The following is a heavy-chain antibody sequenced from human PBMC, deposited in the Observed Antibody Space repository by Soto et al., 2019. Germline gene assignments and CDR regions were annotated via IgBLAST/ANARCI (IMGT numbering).Heavy chain of an antibody. CDR1: GFTFSSYG. J-gene: IGHJ4*02. V-gene: IGHV3-30*18. CDR2: ISYDGSNK. D-gene: IGHD2-15*01. Sequence: PGGSLRLSCAASGFTFSSYGMHWVRQAPGKGLEWVAVISYDGSNKYYADSVKGRFTISRDNSKNTLYLQMNSLRAEDTAVYYCAKDISPLLLVVVAAAFDYWGQGTLVTVSS. CDR3: AKDISPLLLVVVAAAFDY.